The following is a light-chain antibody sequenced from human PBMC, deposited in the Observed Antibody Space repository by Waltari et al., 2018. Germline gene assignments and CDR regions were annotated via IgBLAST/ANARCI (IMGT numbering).Light chain of an antibody. V-gene: IGKV2-30*02. CDR3: MQGTHWLS. Sequence: DVVLTQSPLSLPVTLGQPASISCRSSQSLVHSDGNTYLNWFQQRPGQSPRRLIYNVSKRDSGVPDRFSGSGSGTDFTLKISRVEAEDVGIYYCMQGTHWLSFGPGTRVDIK. CDR1: QSLVHSDGNTY. CDR2: NVS. J-gene: IGKJ3*01.